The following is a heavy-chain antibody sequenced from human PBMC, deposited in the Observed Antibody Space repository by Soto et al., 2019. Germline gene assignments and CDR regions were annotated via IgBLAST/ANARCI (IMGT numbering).Heavy chain of an antibody. J-gene: IGHJ4*02. CDR2: ISYDGGNK. D-gene: IGHD6-19*01. CDR1: GFTFSSYG. Sequence: GGSLRLSCAASGFTFSSYGMHWVRRAPGKGLEWVAVISYDGGNKYYADSVKGRFTISRDNSKNTLYLQMNSLRAVDTAVYYCAKIFGAVAGTRFDYWGQGTLVTVSS. CDR3: AKIFGAVAGTRFDY. V-gene: IGHV3-30*18.